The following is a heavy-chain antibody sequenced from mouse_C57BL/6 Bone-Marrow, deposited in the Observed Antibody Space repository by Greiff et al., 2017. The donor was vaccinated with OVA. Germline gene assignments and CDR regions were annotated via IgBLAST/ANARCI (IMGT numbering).Heavy chain of an antibody. D-gene: IGHD2-1*01. J-gene: IGHJ2*01. CDR2: IYPGDGDT. V-gene: IGHV1-82*01. CDR3: ARWDGNYDY. Sequence: QVQLQQSGPELVKPGASVKISCKASGYAFSSSWMNWVKQRPGKGLEWIGRIYPGDGDTNYNGKFKGKATLTADKSSSTAYMQLSSLTSEDSAVYFCARWDGNYDYWGQGTTLTVSS. CDR1: GYAFSSSW.